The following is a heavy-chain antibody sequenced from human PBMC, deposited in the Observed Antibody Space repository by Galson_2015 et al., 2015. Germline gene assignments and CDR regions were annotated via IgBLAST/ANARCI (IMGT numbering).Heavy chain of an antibody. CDR2: IYPGDSDT. CDR3: ARPGTPYSGYDYLDDAFDI. Sequence: QSGAEVKKPGESLKISCKGSGYSFTSYWIGWVRQMPGKGLEWMGIIYPGDSDTRYSPSFQGQVTISADKSISTAYLQWSSLKASDTAMYYCARPGTPYSGYDYLDDAFDIWGQGTMVTVSS. J-gene: IGHJ3*02. D-gene: IGHD5-12*01. V-gene: IGHV5-51*01. CDR1: GYSFTSYW.